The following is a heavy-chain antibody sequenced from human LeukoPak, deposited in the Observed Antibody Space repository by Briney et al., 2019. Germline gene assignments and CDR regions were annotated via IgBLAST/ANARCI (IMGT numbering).Heavy chain of an antibody. Sequence: PSETLSLTCAVSGGSISSSSYYWGWIRQPPGKGLEWIGSIFYSGSTYYNPSLKSRVTISVDTSKNQFSLKLSSVTAADTAVYYCARRVGATRRDYWGQGTLVTVSS. CDR3: ARRVGATRRDY. D-gene: IGHD1-26*01. CDR1: GGSISSSSYY. V-gene: IGHV4-39*07. CDR2: IFYSGST. J-gene: IGHJ4*02.